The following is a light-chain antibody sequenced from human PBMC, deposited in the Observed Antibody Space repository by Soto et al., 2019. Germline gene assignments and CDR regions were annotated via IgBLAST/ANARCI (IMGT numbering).Light chain of an antibody. Sequence: EIVLTQSPGTLSLSPGERATLSCRASQSVSSSYLAWYQQKPGQAPRLLIYGASSRATGIPDRFSGSGSGTDSSLTISSLEPEDFAVYYCLQYATFVGGTKVEIK. CDR1: QSVSSSY. CDR3: LQYAT. CDR2: GAS. J-gene: IGKJ4*01. V-gene: IGKV3-20*01.